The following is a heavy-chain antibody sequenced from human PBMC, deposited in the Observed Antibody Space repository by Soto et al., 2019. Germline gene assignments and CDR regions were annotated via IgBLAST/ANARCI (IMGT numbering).Heavy chain of an antibody. CDR2: INHSGST. J-gene: IGHJ4*02. CDR1: GGSFSGYY. D-gene: IGHD6-6*01. V-gene: IGHV4-34*01. CDR3: ARGRIAARPFDY. Sequence: SETLSLTCAVYGGSFSGYYWSWIRQPPGKGLEWIGEINHSGSTNYNPSLKSRVTISVDTSKNQFSLKLSSVTAADTAVYYCARGRIAARPFDYWGQGTLVTVSS.